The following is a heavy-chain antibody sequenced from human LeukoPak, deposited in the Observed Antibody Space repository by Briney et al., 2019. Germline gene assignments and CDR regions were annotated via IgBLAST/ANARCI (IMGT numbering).Heavy chain of an antibody. V-gene: IGHV4-34*01. J-gene: IGHJ4*02. CDR1: GGSFGGYY. CDR2: INHSGST. Sequence: SETLSLTCAVYGGSFGGYYWSWIRQPPGKGLEWIGEINHSGSTNYNPSLKSRVTISVDTSKSQFSLKLNSMTAADTAVYYCARGAQTYYDKAPVDYWGQGTLVTVSS. D-gene: IGHD3-22*01. CDR3: ARGAQTYYDKAPVDY.